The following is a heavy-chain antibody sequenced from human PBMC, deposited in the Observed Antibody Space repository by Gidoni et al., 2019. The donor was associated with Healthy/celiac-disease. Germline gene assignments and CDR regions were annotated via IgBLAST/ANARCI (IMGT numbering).Heavy chain of an antibody. CDR3: AKGRGKAAGIFDY. CDR1: GFPFSSYD. J-gene: IGHJ4*02. Sequence: QVQLVESGGGVVQPGRSLRLPCAASGFPFSSYDMHWVRQGPGRGLGWVAVISYDGSNKYYADSVKGRFTISRDNSKNTLYLQMNSLRAEDTAVYYCAKGRGKAAGIFDYWGQGTLVTVSS. CDR2: ISYDGSNK. D-gene: IGHD6-13*01. V-gene: IGHV3-30*18.